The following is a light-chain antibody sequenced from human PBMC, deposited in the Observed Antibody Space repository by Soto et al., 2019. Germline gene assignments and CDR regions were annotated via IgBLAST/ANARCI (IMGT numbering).Light chain of an antibody. CDR2: GAS. CDR1: QSVSTN. CDR3: QQYNNWWT. Sequence: EIVMTQSPVTLSVSPGERATFSCRASQSVSTNLAWYQQKPGQAPRLLIYGASTRATGIPARFSGSGSGTEFTLTISSLQSEDFAIYYCQQYNNWWTFGQGTKVDIK. V-gene: IGKV3-15*01. J-gene: IGKJ1*01.